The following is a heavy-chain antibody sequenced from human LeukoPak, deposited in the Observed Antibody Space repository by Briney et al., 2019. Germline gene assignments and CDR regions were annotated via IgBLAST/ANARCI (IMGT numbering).Heavy chain of an antibody. J-gene: IGHJ4*02. Sequence: SETLSLTCSVSGGSISSYYWNWIRQTPGKGLQWIGYTHYSGSTNYNPSLKSRVSISVDTSKNQFSLKLSSVIAADTALYYCARGNAYNWRFDFWGQGTLVTVSS. CDR3: ARGNAYNWRFDF. D-gene: IGHD1-1*01. CDR1: GGSISSYY. V-gene: IGHV4-59*01. CDR2: THYSGST.